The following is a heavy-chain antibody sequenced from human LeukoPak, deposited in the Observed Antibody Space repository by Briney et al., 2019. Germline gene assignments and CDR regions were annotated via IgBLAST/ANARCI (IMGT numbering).Heavy chain of an antibody. CDR3: ARPAGDEVPTVTTGYYYYYMDV. J-gene: IGHJ6*03. CDR2: INPNSGGT. D-gene: IGHD4-17*01. V-gene: IGHV1-2*02. Sequence: ASVKVSCKASGYTFTGYYMHWVRQAPGQGLEWMGWINPNSGGTNYAQKFQGRVTMTRDTSISTAYMELSRLRSDDTAVYYCARPAGDEVPTVTTGYYYYYMDVWGKGTTVTVSS. CDR1: GYTFTGYY.